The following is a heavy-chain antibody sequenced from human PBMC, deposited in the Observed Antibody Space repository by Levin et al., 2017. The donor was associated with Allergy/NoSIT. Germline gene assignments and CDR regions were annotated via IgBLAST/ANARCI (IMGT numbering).Heavy chain of an antibody. CDR1: GFTFGDYA. V-gene: IGHV3-49*04. Sequence: GESLKISCTASGFTFGDYAMSWVRQAPGKGLEWVGFIRSKAYGGTTEYAASVKGRFTISRDDSKSIAYLQMNSLKTEDTAVYYCTRSIVYPTDFWSGEGIDYWGQGTLVTVSS. D-gene: IGHD3-3*01. CDR2: IRSKAYGGTT. J-gene: IGHJ4*02. CDR3: TRSIVYPTDFWSGEGIDY.